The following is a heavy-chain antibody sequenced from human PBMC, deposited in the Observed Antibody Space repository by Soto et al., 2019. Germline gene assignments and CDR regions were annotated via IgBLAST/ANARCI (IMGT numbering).Heavy chain of an antibody. J-gene: IGHJ4*02. CDR2: ISWNSGSI. Sequence: GGSLRLSCAASGFTFDDYAMHWVRQAPGKGLEWVSGISWNSGSIGYADSVKGRFTISRDNAKNSLYLQMNSLRAEDTALYYCAKDIAPGYSSGWSLDYWGQGTLVTVSS. V-gene: IGHV3-9*01. D-gene: IGHD6-19*01. CDR1: GFTFDDYA. CDR3: AKDIAPGYSSGWSLDY.